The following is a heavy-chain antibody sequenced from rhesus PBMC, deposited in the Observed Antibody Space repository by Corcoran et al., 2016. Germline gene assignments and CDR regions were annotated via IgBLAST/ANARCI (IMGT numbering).Heavy chain of an antibody. CDR2: LYGSSGST. CDR3: ARGRAAAGLFDS. J-gene: IGHJ4*01. CDR1: AGSLRHRYY. D-gene: IGHD6-31*01. V-gene: IGHV4S7*01. Sequence: QVQLQESGPRLVKHSETLSRSCAVPAGSLRHRYYWSWIRQPPGKRLEWFGNLYGSSGSTYYNPSLRSRVTISKDTSKNPVSLKLTSVTATDTAVYYCARGRAAAGLFDSWGQGVLVTVSS.